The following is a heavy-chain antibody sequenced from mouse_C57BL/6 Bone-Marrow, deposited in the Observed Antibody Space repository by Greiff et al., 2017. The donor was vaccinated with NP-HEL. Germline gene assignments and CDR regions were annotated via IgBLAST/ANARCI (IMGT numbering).Heavy chain of an antibody. CDR3: ARDRAVGAGRRVYFDY. V-gene: IGHV1-52*01. Sequence: QVQLQQPGAELVRPGSSVKLSCKASGYTFTSYWMHLVKQRPIQGLEWIGNIDPSDSETHYNQKFKDKATLTVDKASSTAYMQLNSVTSEDSAVYYCARDRAVGAGRRVYFDYWGQGTTLTVSS. J-gene: IGHJ2*01. D-gene: IGHD1-1*01. CDR1: GYTFTSYW. CDR2: IDPSDSET.